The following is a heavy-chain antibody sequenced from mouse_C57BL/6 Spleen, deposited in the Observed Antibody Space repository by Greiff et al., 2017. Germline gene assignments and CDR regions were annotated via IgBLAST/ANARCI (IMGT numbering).Heavy chain of an antibody. Sequence: QVQLQQSGPGLVQPSQSLSITCTVSGFSLTSYGVHWVRQSPGKGLEWLGVIWRGGSTDYNAAFMSRLGITKDNSKSQVFFKMNSLQADDTAIYYCAKKHDRAHRGAMDYWGQGTSVTVSS. CDR3: AKKHDRAHRGAMDY. D-gene: IGHD3-1*01. J-gene: IGHJ4*01. CDR1: GFSLTSYG. CDR2: IWRGGST. V-gene: IGHV2-5*01.